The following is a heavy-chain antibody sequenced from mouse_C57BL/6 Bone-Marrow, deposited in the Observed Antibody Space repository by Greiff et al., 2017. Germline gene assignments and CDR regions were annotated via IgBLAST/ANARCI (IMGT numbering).Heavy chain of an antibody. CDR3: ARDFCYGNSFYWYFDV. V-gene: IGHV1-53*01. CDR2: INPSNGGT. J-gene: IGHJ1*03. Sequence: QVQLQQPGTELVKPGASVKLSCKASGYTFTSYWMHWVKQRPGQGLEWIGNINPSNGGTNYNEKFKSKATLTVDKSSSTAYMQLSSLTSEDSAVYDCARDFCYGNSFYWYFDVWGKGTTVTVSS. CDR1: GYTFTSYW. D-gene: IGHD1-1*01.